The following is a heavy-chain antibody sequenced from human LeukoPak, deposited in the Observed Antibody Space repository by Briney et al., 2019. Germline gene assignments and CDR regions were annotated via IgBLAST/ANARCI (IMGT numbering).Heavy chain of an antibody. Sequence: GGSLRLSCAASGFTFSDYYMSWIRQAPGKGLEWVSYISSSGSTIYYADSVKGRFTISRDNAKNSLYLQMNSLRAEDTAVYYCARDPHIYDILAGGYYYYGMDVWGQGTTVTGSS. V-gene: IGHV3-11*04. J-gene: IGHJ6*02. CDR2: ISSSGSTI. D-gene: IGHD3-9*01. CDR1: GFTFSDYY. CDR3: ARDPHIYDILAGGYYYYGMDV.